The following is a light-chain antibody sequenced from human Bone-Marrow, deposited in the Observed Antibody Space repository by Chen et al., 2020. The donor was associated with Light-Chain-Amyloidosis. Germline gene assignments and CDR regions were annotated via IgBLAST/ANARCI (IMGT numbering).Light chain of an antibody. J-gene: IGLJ2*01. CDR3: QSADSSCTYEVI. Sequence: SYELTQPPAVSVSPAQTARITCSGDDLPTKYAYWYQQKPGQAPVLVIHRDTERPSGISERFSGSRSVTTSTLTISGDQAEDEADYHCQSADSSCTYEVIFGGGTKLTVL. CDR1: DLPTKY. V-gene: IGLV3-25*03. CDR2: RDT.